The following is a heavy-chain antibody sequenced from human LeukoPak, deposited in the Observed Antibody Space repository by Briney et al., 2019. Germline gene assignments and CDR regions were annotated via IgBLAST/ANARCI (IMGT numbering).Heavy chain of an antibody. V-gene: IGHV3-33*01. Sequence: PGRSLRLSCAASGFTFSSYGMHWVRQAPGKGLEWVAVIWYDGSNKYYADSVKGRFTISGDNSKNTLYLQMNSLRAEDTAVYYCVGSGYDYIDYYGMDVWGKGTTVTVSS. CDR3: VGSGYDYIDYYGMDV. CDR1: GFTFSSYG. CDR2: IWYDGSNK. J-gene: IGHJ6*04. D-gene: IGHD5-12*01.